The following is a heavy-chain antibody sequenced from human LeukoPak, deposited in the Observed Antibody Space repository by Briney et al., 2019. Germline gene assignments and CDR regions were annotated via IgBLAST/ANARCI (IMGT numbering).Heavy chain of an antibody. D-gene: IGHD6-13*01. CDR3: ARIIAAAGQFDP. Sequence: SETLSLTCAVYGGSFSGYYWSWIRQPPGKGLEWIGEINHSGSTNYNPSLKSRVTISVDTSKNQFSLKLSSVTAADTAVYYCARIIAAAGQFDPWGQGTLVTVSS. V-gene: IGHV4-34*01. J-gene: IGHJ5*02. CDR1: GGSFSGYY. CDR2: INHSGST.